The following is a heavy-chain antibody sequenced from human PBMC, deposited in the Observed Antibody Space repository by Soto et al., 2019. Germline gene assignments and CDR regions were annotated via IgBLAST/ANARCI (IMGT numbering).Heavy chain of an antibody. CDR3: ARVIRPWVWYFDY. CDR2: IYYSGST. D-gene: IGHD1-26*01. Sequence: SETLSLTCTVSGGSISSYYWSWIRQPPGKGLEWIGYIYYSGSTNYNPSLKSRVTISVDTSKNQFSLKLSSVTAADTAVYYCARVIRPWVWYFDYWGQGTLVTVSS. J-gene: IGHJ4*02. V-gene: IGHV4-59*01. CDR1: GGSISSYY.